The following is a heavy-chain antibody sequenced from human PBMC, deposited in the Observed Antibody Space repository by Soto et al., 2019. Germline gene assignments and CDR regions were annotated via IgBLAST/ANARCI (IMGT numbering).Heavy chain of an antibody. CDR3: AREGFPAAPPTNGMDV. V-gene: IGHV1-69*13. CDR2: IIPIFGTA. Sequence: VASVKVSCKASGGTFSSYAISWVRQAPGQGLEWMGGIIPIFGTANYAQKFQGRVTITADESTSTAYMELSSLRSEDTAVYYCAREGFPAAPPTNGMDVRGQGTTVTVSS. J-gene: IGHJ6*02. CDR1: GGTFSSYA. D-gene: IGHD2-2*01.